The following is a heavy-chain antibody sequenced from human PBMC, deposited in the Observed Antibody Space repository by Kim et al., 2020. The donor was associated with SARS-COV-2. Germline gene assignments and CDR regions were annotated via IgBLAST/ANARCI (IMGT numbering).Heavy chain of an antibody. J-gene: IGHJ4*02. Sequence: YYVDSVKSRITISRDNAKNSLYLQMNSMRAGDTAVYYCARFGRSSWNYDYWGQGNLVTVSS. CDR3: ARFGRSSWNYDY. D-gene: IGHD6-13*01. V-gene: IGHV3-7*03.